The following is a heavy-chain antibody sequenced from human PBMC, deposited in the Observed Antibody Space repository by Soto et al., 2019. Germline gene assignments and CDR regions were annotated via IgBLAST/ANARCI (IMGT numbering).Heavy chain of an antibody. J-gene: IGHJ5*02. CDR1: GFTFSSYS. V-gene: IGHV3-21*01. CDR3: ATGGPMVRENWFDP. D-gene: IGHD3-10*01. CDR2: ISSSSSYI. Sequence: PRLSCAASGFTFSSYSMNWVRQAPGEGLEWVSSISSSSSYIYYADSVKGRFTISRDNAKNSLYLQMNSLRAEDTAVYYCATGGPMVRENWFDPWGQGTLVTVSS.